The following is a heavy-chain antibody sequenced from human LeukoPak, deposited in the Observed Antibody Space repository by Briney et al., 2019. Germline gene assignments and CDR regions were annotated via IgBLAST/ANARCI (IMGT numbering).Heavy chain of an antibody. D-gene: IGHD7-27*01. CDR2: ITGSSTWT. CDR1: GFTFGTYG. V-gene: IGHV3-23*01. CDR3: ARELVSLGTGYFDL. Sequence: GGSLRLSCAASGFTFGTYGMTWVRQAPGKGLEWVSGITGSSTWTYYADSVRGRFTISRDNSKNTLHLQMNNLTADDTAIYYCARELVSLGTGYFDLWGRGTLVTVSS. J-gene: IGHJ2*01.